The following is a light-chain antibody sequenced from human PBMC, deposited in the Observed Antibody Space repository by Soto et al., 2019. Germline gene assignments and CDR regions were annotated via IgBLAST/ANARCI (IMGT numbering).Light chain of an antibody. V-gene: IGLV2-14*03. CDR1: SSDVGRYKL. J-gene: IGLJ2*01. Sequence: QSALTQPASVSGSPGQSITISCTGTSSDVGRYKLVSWYQQHPGKAPKLMIYXXXXXXXXXXXXXXGSKSGNTASLTISGLQAXXXXXYYCTSYTTSSTLIFGGGTKLTVL. CDR3: TSYTTSSTLI. CDR2: XXX.